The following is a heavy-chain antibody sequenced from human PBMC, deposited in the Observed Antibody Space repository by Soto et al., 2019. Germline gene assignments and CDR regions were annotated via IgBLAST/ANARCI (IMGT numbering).Heavy chain of an antibody. CDR2: ISGSGGST. J-gene: IGHJ1*01. CDR3: AKDGSASLVVPAALFPQFAY. CDR1: GFTFSSNA. V-gene: IGHV3-23*01. D-gene: IGHD2-2*01. Sequence: RLSCRASGFTFSSNAMSWVRQAPGKGLEWVSAISGSGGSTYYADSVKGRFTISRDNSKNTLYLQMNSLRAEDTAVYYCAKDGSASLVVPAALFPQFAYCGQRSLVIVSS.